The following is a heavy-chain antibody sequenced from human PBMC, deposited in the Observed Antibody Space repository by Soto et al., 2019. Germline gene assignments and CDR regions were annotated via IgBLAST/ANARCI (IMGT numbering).Heavy chain of an antibody. V-gene: IGHV3-33*01. CDR1: GFTFSSYG. CDR2: IWYDGSNK. Sequence: SLRLSCAASGFTFSSYGMHWVRQAPGKGLEWVAVIWYDGSNKYYADSVKGRFTISRDNSKNTLYLQMNSLRAEDTAVYYCARGPPSSGYYYGYFDYWGQGTLVTVSS. J-gene: IGHJ4*02. CDR3: ARGPPSSGYYYGYFDY. D-gene: IGHD3-22*01.